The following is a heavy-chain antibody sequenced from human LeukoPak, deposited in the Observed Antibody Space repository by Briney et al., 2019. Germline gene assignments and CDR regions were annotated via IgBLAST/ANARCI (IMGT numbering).Heavy chain of an antibody. V-gene: IGHV4-38-2*02. CDR1: GYSISSGFY. CDR2: IYYSGST. CDR3: ARDYPVTPFDY. D-gene: IGHD4-17*01. Sequence: PSDTLSLTCAVSGYSISSGFYWVWIRQPPGKGLEWIGNIYYSGSTSYNPSLKSRVIMSVDTSTNQFSLNLPSVPAADTAIYYCARDYPVTPFDYWGQGILVTVSS. J-gene: IGHJ4*02.